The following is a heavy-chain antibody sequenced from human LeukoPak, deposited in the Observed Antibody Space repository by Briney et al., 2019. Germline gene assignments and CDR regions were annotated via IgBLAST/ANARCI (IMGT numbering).Heavy chain of an antibody. CDR2: IDRCGST. Sequence: PSESLSLTCAVSGYSISGGDYWGLLRQPPGEGLEVIGSIDRCGSTYYNPSVKGRFTTSGDKCKNPLSLKLSCVTAADTAVYYCARGLGLEPEVSYYDSSCYYYAKRCWFDPWGQGTLVTVSS. J-gene: IGHJ5*02. CDR1: GYSISGGDY. CDR3: ARGLGLEPEVSYYDSSCYYYAKRCWFDP. V-gene: IGHV4-38-2*01. D-gene: IGHD3-22*01.